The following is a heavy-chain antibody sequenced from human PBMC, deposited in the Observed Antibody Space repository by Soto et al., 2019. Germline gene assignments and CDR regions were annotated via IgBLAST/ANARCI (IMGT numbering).Heavy chain of an antibody. Sequence: PSETLSLTCAVYGGSFSGYYWSWIRQPPGKGLEWIGEINHSGSTNYNPSLKSRVTISVDTSKNQFSLKLSSVTAADTAVYYCARGEAAAGINWFDPWGQGTLVTV. D-gene: IGHD6-13*01. CDR3: ARGEAAAGINWFDP. CDR1: GGSFSGYY. J-gene: IGHJ5*02. CDR2: INHSGST. V-gene: IGHV4-34*01.